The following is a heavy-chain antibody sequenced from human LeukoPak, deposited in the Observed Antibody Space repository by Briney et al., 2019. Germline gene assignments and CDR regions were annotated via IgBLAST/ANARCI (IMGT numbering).Heavy chain of an antibody. V-gene: IGHV1-46*01. CDR2: INPSGGST. CDR1: GYTFTRYY. J-gene: IGHJ4*02. Sequence: ASVKVSRKASGYTFTRYYMHCVPQAPGQGLEWMGIINPSGGSTSYAQKFQGRVTMTRDMSTSTVYMELISLRSEAASVYYCAWYYGGNPSLFDYWGQGVMVTASS. CDR3: AWYYGGNPSLFDY. D-gene: IGHD4-23*01.